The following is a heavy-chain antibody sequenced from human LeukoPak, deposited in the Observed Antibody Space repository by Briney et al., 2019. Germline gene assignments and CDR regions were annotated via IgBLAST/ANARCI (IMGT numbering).Heavy chain of an antibody. V-gene: IGHV3-21*01. J-gene: IGHJ4*02. CDR3: VRDRYCGGSSCYHGDFDY. Sequence: PGGSLRLSCAASGFIFSIYSMNWVRQALGKGLEWVSSISSASSYIYYADSVKGRFTISRDNAKNSLYLQMNSLRAEDTAVYYCVRDRYCGGSSCYHGDFDYWGQGTLVTVSS. D-gene: IGHD2-15*01. CDR2: ISSASSYI. CDR1: GFIFSIYS.